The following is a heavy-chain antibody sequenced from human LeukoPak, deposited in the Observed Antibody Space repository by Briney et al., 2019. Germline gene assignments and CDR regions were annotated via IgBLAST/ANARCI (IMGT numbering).Heavy chain of an antibody. CDR2: IYSSGST. CDR1: GDSMNSGSYF. Sequence: PSQTLSLTCTVSGDSMNSGSYFWNWIRQPAGKGLEFIGHIYSSGSTHYNPSLKSRVTMSVDTSKNQFSLKLSSVTAADTAVYYCARDWIPYSPGDYYYYYMDVWGKGTTVTVSS. CDR3: ARDWIPYSPGDYYYYYMDV. J-gene: IGHJ6*03. D-gene: IGHD5-18*01. V-gene: IGHV4-61*09.